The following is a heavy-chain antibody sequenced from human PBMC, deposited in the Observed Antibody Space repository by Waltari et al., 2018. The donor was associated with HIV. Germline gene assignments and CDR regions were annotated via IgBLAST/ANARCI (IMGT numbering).Heavy chain of an antibody. J-gene: IGHJ4*02. D-gene: IGHD2-15*01. Sequence: QLQLQESGPGLLKPSETLSFTCTVSGGSIRSSSYYWGWIRQPPGKGLEWIGSIYYSGGPYYNPSVKCRVTIAVDTSKNQFSLKLSSVTAADTAVYYCARLYIVVVVAASMYTVRQYFDYWGQGTLVTVSS. CDR2: IYYSGGP. CDR3: ARLYIVVVVAASMYTVRQYFDY. V-gene: IGHV4-39*01. CDR1: GGSIRSSSYY.